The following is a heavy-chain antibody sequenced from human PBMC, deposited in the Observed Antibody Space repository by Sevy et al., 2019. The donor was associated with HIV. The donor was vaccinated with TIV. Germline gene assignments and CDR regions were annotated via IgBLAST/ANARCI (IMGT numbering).Heavy chain of an antibody. CDR3: ARALAAAASS. J-gene: IGHJ5*02. CDR2: INQGGSEK. CDR1: GFTFSAYW. D-gene: IGHD6-13*01. Sequence: GGSLSLSCAASGFTFSAYWMHWVRQAPGKGLEWVANINQGGSEKYYVDSVKGRFTISRDNAKNSLFLQMNSLRAEDTAVYYCARALAAAASSWGQGALVTVSS. V-gene: IGHV3-7*01.